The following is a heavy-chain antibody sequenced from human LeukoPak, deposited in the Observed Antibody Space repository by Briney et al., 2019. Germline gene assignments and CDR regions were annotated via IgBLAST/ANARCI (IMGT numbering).Heavy chain of an antibody. CDR1: GGSFSAFH. V-gene: IGHV4-34*01. J-gene: IGHJ4*02. CDR2: MKQSGTP. D-gene: IGHD3-10*01. CDR3: ASRPFLYGFRTYFDN. Sequence: SETLSLTCAVYGGSFSAFHWNWIRQSPAKGLEWLGEMKQSGTPRFNPSLQSRVTISVDKSKNQFSLNVRSVTAADTAVYYCASRPFLYGFRTYFDNWAQGTLVTVSS.